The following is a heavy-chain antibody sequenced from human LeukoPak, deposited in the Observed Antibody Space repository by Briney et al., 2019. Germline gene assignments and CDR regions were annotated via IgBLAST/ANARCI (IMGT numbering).Heavy chain of an antibody. CDR3: ASLYSSGWSGYYYYMDV. Sequence: PLETLSLTCTVSGGSIRSSSYYWGWIRQPPGKGLEWIGSIYYSGSTYYNPSLKSQVTISVDTSKNQFSLKLSSVTAADTAVYYCASLYSSGWSGYYYYMDVWGKGTTVTVSS. J-gene: IGHJ6*03. CDR1: GGSIRSSSYY. D-gene: IGHD6-19*01. V-gene: IGHV4-39*01. CDR2: IYYSGST.